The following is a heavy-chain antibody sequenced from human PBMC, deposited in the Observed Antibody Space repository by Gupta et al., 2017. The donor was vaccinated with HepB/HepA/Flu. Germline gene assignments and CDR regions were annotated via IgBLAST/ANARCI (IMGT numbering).Heavy chain of an antibody. J-gene: IGHJ4*02. CDR1: GFTCNSYV. CDR3: AKKDSSGWFSHFDY. D-gene: IGHD6-19*01. Sequence: EWPLLGAGGCFVQAGGSLRHSCAASGFTCNSYVMSWVRQAPGQGLEWVSVISGSGGTTYNADSVKVRFTISRDNSKNTVYLQMNSLRAEDRAVYYCAKKDSSGWFSHFDYWGQGTPVTVSS. CDR2: ISGSGGTT. V-gene: IGHV3-23*01.